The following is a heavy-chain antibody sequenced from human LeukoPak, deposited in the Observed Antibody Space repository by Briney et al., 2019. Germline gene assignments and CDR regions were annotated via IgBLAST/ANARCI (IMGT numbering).Heavy chain of an antibody. CDR3: AKYVAAGDAFDI. V-gene: IGHV4-34*01. Sequence: SETLSLTCAVYGVSFSGYYWNWIRQPPGKGLEWIGEINHSGSTNYNSSLKSRVTISVDTSKNQFSLKLSSVTAADTAVYYCAKYVAAGDAFDIWGQGTMVTDSS. D-gene: IGHD2-15*01. CDR2: INHSGST. CDR1: GVSFSGYY. J-gene: IGHJ3*02.